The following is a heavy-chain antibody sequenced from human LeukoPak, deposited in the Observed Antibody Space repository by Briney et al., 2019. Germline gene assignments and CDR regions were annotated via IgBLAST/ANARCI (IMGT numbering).Heavy chain of an antibody. Sequence: GGSLRLSCAASGFNFSGSAMHWVRQASGKGLEWVGRIRSKANSYATAYAAPGSGRFTISRDDSKNTAYLQMNSLITEDTAVYYCTSRPAVEMATVGDYWGQGTLVTVSS. V-gene: IGHV3-73*01. J-gene: IGHJ4*02. D-gene: IGHD5-24*01. CDR3: TSRPAVEMATVGDY. CDR2: IRSKANSYAT. CDR1: GFNFSGSA.